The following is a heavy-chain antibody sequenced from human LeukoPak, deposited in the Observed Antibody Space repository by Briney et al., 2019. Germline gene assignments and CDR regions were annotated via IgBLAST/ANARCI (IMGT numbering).Heavy chain of an antibody. Sequence: PSETLSLTCAVYGGSFSGYYWSWIRQPPGKGLEWIGEINHSGSTNYNPSLKSRVTISVDTSKNQFSLKLSSVTAADTAVYYCARVRYLPAAGNWFDPWGQGTLVTVSS. CDR1: GGSFSGYY. CDR2: INHSGST. D-gene: IGHD6-13*01. V-gene: IGHV4-34*01. CDR3: ARVRYLPAAGNWFDP. J-gene: IGHJ5*02.